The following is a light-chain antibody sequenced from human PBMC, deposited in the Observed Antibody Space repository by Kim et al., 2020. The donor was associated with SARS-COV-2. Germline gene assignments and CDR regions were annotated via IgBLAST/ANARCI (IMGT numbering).Light chain of an antibody. Sequence: AIRMTQSPSSFSASTGDRLTITCRASESVSSYLAWYQQKPGKSPKLLIYGASTLQSGVPSRFSGSGSGTAFTLTISRLQSEDFATYYCQHYYTYPFTFGPGTKVDIK. V-gene: IGKV1-8*01. CDR3: QHYYTYPFT. CDR1: ESVSSY. CDR2: GAS. J-gene: IGKJ3*01.